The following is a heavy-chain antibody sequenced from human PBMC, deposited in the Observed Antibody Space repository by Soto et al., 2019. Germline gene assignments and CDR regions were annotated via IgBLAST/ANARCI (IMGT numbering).Heavy chain of an antibody. V-gene: IGHV3-30*18. CDR3: AKANGKIRGGLGY. D-gene: IGHD2-8*01. CDR2: ISYDGSNK. Sequence: GGSLRLSCAASGFTFSSYGMHWVRQAPGKGLEWVAVISYDGSNKYYADSVKGRFTISRDNSKNTLYLQMNSLRAEDTAVYYCAKANGKIRGGLGYWGQGTLVTVSS. CDR1: GFTFSSYG. J-gene: IGHJ4*02.